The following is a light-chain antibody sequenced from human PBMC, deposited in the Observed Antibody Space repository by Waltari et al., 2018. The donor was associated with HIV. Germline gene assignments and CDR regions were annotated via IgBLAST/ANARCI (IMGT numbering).Light chain of an antibody. CDR1: QSVLHSSNNMNY. CDR2: WAS. V-gene: IGKV4-1*01. CDR3: QQYDSLPFT. Sequence: DIVMTQSPDSLAVSLGERATINCKTSQSVLHSSNNMNYLAWYQQRPGQPPKLLFYWASTRESGVPDRFSGSGSGTDFTLTISSLQAEDVALYYCQQYDSLPFTFGGGTRVEIK. J-gene: IGKJ4*01.